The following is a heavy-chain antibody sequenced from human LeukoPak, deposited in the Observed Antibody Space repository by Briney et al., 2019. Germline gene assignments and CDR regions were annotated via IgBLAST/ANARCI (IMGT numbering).Heavy chain of an antibody. V-gene: IGHV4-4*07. Sequence: SETLSLTCTVSGGSISNYYWSWIRQPAGKGLEWIGRIYTSGSTNYNPSLKSRVTMSVDTSKNQFSLKLSSVTAADTAVYYCARDPYGGYCSSTSCYNYYYYMDVWGKGTTVTVSS. CDR3: ARDPYGGYCSSTSCYNYYYYMDV. D-gene: IGHD2-2*02. CDR1: GGSISNYY. J-gene: IGHJ6*03. CDR2: IYTSGST.